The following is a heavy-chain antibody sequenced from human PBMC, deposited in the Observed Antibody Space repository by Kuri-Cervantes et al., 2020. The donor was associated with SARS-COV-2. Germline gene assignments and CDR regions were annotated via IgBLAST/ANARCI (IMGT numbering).Heavy chain of an antibody. CDR2: ISYDGSKK. CDR3: ARDRGYCSSTSCFFDY. CDR1: GFTFSSYA. V-gene: IGHV3-30*14. J-gene: IGHJ4*02. D-gene: IGHD2-2*01. Sequence: GESLKISCAASGFTFSSYALHWVRQAPGKGLEWVAVISYDGSKKDYGASVKGRFTISRDNSKNTLYFQMNSLRAEDTAVYYCARDRGYCSSTSCFFDYWGQGTLVTVSS.